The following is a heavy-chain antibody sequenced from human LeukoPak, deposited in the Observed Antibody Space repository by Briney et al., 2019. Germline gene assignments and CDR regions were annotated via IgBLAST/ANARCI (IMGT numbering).Heavy chain of an antibody. CDR1: XXTLTXXS. Sequence: XXXXTLTXXSMHWVRQAPGKGREWMGGFDPEDGERIYAQKFQGRVTMTKDRETDKDYMELRRQRSEDTAGYYCAXXPLLYYYYMDVWGKGTTVTVSS. V-gene: IGHV1-24*01. CDR3: AXXPLLYYYYMDV. J-gene: IGHJ6*03. CDR2: FDPEDGER.